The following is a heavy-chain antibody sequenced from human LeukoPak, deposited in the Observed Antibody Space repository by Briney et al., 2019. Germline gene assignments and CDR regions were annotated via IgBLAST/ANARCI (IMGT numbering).Heavy chain of an antibody. D-gene: IGHD2-2*01. Sequence: SETLSLTCTVSGGSISSSSYYWGWIRQPPGKGLEWIGSIYYSGSTYYNPSLKSRVTISVDTSKNQFSLKLSSVTAADTAVYYCARYCSSTSCPNWFDPWGQGTLVTVSS. CDR1: GGSISSSSYY. V-gene: IGHV4-39*01. J-gene: IGHJ5*02. CDR3: ARYCSSTSCPNWFDP. CDR2: IYYSGST.